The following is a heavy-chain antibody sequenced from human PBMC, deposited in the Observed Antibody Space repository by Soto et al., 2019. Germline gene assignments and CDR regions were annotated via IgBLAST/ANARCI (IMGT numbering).Heavy chain of an antibody. V-gene: IGHV3-33*01. CDR2: IWYDGSNK. Sequence: QVQLVESGGGVVQPGRSLRLSCAASGFTFSSYGMHWVRQAPGKGLEWVAVIWYDGSNKYYADSVKGRFTISRDNSKNTLYLQINSLRAEDTAVYYCARDSYYGSGSLPSDYWGQGTLVTVSS. CDR1: GFTFSSYG. J-gene: IGHJ4*02. D-gene: IGHD3-10*01. CDR3: ARDSYYGSGSLPSDY.